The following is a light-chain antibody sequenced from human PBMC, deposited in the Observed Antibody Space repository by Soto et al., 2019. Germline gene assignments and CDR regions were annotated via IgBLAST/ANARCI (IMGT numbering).Light chain of an antibody. CDR1: QSVSSNY. CDR3: QQYGGSPRVT. J-gene: IGKJ4*01. Sequence: EIVLTQSPGTLSLSPGERATLSCRASQSVSSNYLAWYQQKSGQAPRLLIYGASSRATGIPDRFSGSGSGTYFTLTISRPEPEDFAVYYRQQYGGSPRVTFGGGTKVEIK. V-gene: IGKV3-20*01. CDR2: GAS.